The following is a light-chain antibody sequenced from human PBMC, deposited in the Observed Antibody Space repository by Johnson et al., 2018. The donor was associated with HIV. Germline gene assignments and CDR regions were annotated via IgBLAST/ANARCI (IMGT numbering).Light chain of an antibody. J-gene: IGLJ1*01. V-gene: IGLV1-51*02. CDR1: SSNIGNNY. CDR2: ENN. CDR3: GTWDSSLSAHYV. Sequence: QSVLTQPPSVSAAPGQMVTISCSGSSSNIGNNYVSWYQQLPGTAPKLLIYENNKRPSGIPDRFSGSKSGTSATLGISGLQTGDEADYYCGTWDSSLSAHYVFVTGTKITVL.